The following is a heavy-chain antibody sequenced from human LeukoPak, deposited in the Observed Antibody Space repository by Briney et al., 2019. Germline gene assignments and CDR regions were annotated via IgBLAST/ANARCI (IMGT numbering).Heavy chain of an antibody. CDR2: ILNSGTTT. J-gene: IGHJ4*02. CDR1: GFTFSSYE. V-gene: IGHV3-48*03. Sequence: GGSLSLSCAASGFTFSSYEMNWVRQAPGKGLEWVSYILNSGTTTYYADSVKGRFTISRDNAKNSLYLQMNSLRAEDTGVYYCARDPPDYWGQGILVTVSS. CDR3: ARDPPDY.